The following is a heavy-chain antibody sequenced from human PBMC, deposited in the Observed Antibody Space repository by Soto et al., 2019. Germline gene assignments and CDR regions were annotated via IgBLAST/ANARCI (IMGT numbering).Heavy chain of an antibody. V-gene: IGHV4-38-2*01. CDR1: GYSISSGYY. CDR3: ASSSLYGMDV. J-gene: IGHJ6*02. CDR2: IYHGGST. Sequence: SETLSLTCAVSGYSISSGYYWGWLRQPPGKGLEWIGSIYHGGSTYYNPSLNSRVTLSIDMTNNHVSLILNSVTAADTAVYYCASSSLYGMDVWGQGTTVTVSS.